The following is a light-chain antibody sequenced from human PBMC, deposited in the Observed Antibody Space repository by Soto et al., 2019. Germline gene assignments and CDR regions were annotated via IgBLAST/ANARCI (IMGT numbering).Light chain of an antibody. Sequence: HSALTQPPSVSGAPGQRVIISCTRSTSNIGAGYDVHWYQQLPTTAPKLLIYGNSNRPSGVPDRFSGSKSGTSASLAITGLQAEDEADYYCQSYDRSLSGVYVFGTGTKVTVL. CDR3: QSYDRSLSGVYV. J-gene: IGLJ1*01. V-gene: IGLV1-40*01. CDR1: TSNIGAGYD. CDR2: GNS.